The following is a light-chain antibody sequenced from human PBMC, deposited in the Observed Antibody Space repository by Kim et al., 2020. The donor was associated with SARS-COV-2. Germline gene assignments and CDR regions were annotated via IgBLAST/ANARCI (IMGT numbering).Light chain of an antibody. CDR1: QDVGGG. J-gene: IGKJ1*01. CDR2: AAA. Sequence: ASVGDSVTWYCRASQDVGGGLGWFKKKPGKAPQRLIYAAANVQSGAPSRFSGSGSGTEFTLTISSLQPEDFASYYCLQHHSYPRTFGQRTKVDIK. V-gene: IGKV1-17*01. CDR3: LQHHSYPRT.